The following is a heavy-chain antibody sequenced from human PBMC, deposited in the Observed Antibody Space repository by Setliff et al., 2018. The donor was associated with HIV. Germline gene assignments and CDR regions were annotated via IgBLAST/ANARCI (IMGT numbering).Heavy chain of an antibody. D-gene: IGHD3-3*01. CDR3: ARELKGVYDSWSSSDPPYYFDN. J-gene: IGHJ4*02. V-gene: IGHV1-69*06. Sequence: SVKVSCKASGGTFSSYGISWVRQAPGQGLEWMGRIIPIFSTANYAQKFQGRVTITADRSTSTVHMELRSLRSEDTAVYYCARELKGVYDSWSSSDPPYYFDNWGQGTLVTVSS. CDR1: GGTFSSYG. CDR2: IIPIFSTA.